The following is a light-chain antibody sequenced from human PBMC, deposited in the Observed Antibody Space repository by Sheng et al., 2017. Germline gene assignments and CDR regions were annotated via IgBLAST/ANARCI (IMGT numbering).Light chain of an antibody. Sequence: EFVLTQSPATLSLSPGERATLSCRASQSVTTYLAWYQQKPGQAPRLLIYDASNRATGIPARFSGGGSDTDFTLTITSLEPEDFAVYYCQQRSSWPNTFGQGTKLEI. CDR2: DAS. J-gene: IGKJ2*01. CDR1: QSVTTY. V-gene: IGKV3-11*01. CDR3: QQRSSWPNT.